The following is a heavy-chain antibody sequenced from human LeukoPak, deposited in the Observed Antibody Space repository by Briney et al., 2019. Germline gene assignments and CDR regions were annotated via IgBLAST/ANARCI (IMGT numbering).Heavy chain of an antibody. CDR1: GFTFSSYS. CDR3: ARDWGYCSGGSCYGMDV. V-gene: IGHV3-21*01. Sequence: GGSLRLSCAASGFTFSSYSMNWVRQAPGKGLEWVSSISSSSSYIYYADSVKGRFTISRDNAKNSLYLPMNSLRAEDTAVYSCARDWGYCSGGSCYGMDVWGQGTPVTVSS. D-gene: IGHD2-15*01. J-gene: IGHJ6*02. CDR2: ISSSSSYI.